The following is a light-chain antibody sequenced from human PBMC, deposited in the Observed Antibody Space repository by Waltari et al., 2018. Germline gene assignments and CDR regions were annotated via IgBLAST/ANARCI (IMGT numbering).Light chain of an antibody. Sequence: QSQLTQPPSVSGAPGQAITISCAGSSSNIGSNFVVNWYQQLPGTAPRLFIYGKTTRPSWVPDRCSGSKSGTSASLAITGLQPEDEAHYYCQSYDTTLGGSIFGGGTQLTVL. V-gene: IGLV1-40*01. CDR2: GKT. CDR3: QSYDTTLGGSI. J-gene: IGLJ2*01. CDR1: SSNIGSNFV.